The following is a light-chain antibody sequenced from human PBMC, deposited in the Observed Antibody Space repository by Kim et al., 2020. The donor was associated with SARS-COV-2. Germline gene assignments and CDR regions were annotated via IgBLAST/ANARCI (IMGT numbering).Light chain of an antibody. V-gene: IGKV1-39*02. CDR3: QQYGSSPFT. CDR1: QSISSY. Sequence: ASVGDRVTITCRASQSISSYLNWYQQKPGKAPKLLIYAASSLQSGVPSRFSGSGSGTDFTLTISRLEPEDFAVYYCQQYGSSPFTFGPGTKVDIK. J-gene: IGKJ3*01. CDR2: AAS.